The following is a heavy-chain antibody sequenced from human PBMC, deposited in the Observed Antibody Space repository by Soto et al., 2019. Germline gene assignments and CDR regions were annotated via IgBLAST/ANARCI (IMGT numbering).Heavy chain of an antibody. J-gene: IGHJ3*02. Sequence: EVQLVESGGGVVRPGGSLRLSCAASGFTFDDYGMSWVRQAPGKGLEWVSGINWNGGSTGYADSVKGRFTISRDNAKNSLYLQMNSLSAEDMAVDHCARGGLDYDYIWGCYRPRVGDAFDIWGQGTMVTVSS. CDR1: GFTFDDYG. CDR3: ARGGLDYDYIWGCYRPRVGDAFDI. D-gene: IGHD3-16*02. CDR2: INWNGGST. V-gene: IGHV3-20*01.